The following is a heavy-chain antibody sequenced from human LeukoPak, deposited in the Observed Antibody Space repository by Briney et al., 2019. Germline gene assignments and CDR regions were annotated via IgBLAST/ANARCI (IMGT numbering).Heavy chain of an antibody. J-gene: IGHJ4*02. D-gene: IGHD3-10*01. V-gene: IGHV3-64*01. CDR2: ISPNGGST. CDR3: AREARGDYDY. Sequence: GGSLRLSCAASGFTFSTYSMHWVRQAPGKRLESVSAISPNGGSTYYANSVKGRITISRDNSKNTLFLQMGSLRAEDTAVYYCAREARGDYDYWGQGTLVTVSS. CDR1: GFTFSTYS.